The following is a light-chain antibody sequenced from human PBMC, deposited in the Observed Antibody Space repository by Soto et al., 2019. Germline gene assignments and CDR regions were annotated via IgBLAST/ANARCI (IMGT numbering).Light chain of an antibody. CDR1: QSVSNDF. V-gene: IGKV3-20*01. J-gene: IGKJ1*01. CDR3: QQYGSSPPRT. CDR2: GAS. Sequence: EIVLTQSPGILSLSPGVRATLSCRASQSVSNDFLAWYQQKPGQAPRLLIYGASTRATDVPDRFSGSGSGADFTLSISRLEPEDFAVYYCQQYGSSPPRTFGQGTKVDIK.